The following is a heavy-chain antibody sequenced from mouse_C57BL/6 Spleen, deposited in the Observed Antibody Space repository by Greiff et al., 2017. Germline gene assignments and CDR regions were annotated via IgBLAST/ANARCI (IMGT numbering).Heavy chain of an antibody. J-gene: IGHJ4*01. V-gene: IGHV1-75*01. Sequence: VMLVESGPELVKPGASVKISCKASGYTFTDYYINWVKQRPGQGLEWIGWIFPGSGSTYYNEKFKGKATLTVDKSSSTAYMLLSSLTSEDSAVYFCARSGGKHYYAMDYWGQGTSVTVSS. CDR1: GYTFTDYY. CDR2: IFPGSGST. CDR3: ARSGGKHYYAMDY. D-gene: IGHD2-1*01.